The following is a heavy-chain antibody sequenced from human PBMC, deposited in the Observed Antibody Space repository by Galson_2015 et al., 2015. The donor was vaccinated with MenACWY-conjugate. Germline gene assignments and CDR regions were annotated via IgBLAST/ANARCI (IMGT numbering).Heavy chain of an antibody. CDR2: IYTGGTT. CDR3: ARDHSYGNLYYYGMDF. Sequence: SLRLSCAVSGFTVSNAYMSWVRQAPGKGLDWVSVIYTGGTTYYADSVKGRFTISRDISKNSLYLQMNSLRAEDTAVYYCARDHSYGNLYYYGMDFWGQGTTVTVSS. J-gene: IGHJ6*02. D-gene: IGHD5-18*01. V-gene: IGHV3-53*01. CDR1: GFTVSNAY.